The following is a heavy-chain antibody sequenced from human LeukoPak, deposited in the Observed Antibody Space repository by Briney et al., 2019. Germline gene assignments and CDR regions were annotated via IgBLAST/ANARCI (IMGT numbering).Heavy chain of an antibody. D-gene: IGHD3-10*01. J-gene: IGHJ4*02. V-gene: IGHV3-7*01. Sequence: QTGGSLRLSCAASGFTFSGFSMSWVRQSPTKGLEWVANIKQDGSERYYEDSVKGRFTISRDNAKNSLSLQMNNLRVEDTAVYYCARAGSHWHYVYWGQGTVDTVSS. CDR3: ARAGSHWHYVY. CDR1: GFTFSGFS. CDR2: IKQDGSER.